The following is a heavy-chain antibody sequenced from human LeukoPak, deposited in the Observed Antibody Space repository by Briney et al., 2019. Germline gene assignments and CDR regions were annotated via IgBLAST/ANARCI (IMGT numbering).Heavy chain of an antibody. V-gene: IGHV3-11*01. CDR3: ARGSSSWYAPEDY. D-gene: IGHD6-13*01. J-gene: IGHJ4*02. CDR2: ISSSGSTI. CDR1: GFTSSDYY. Sequence: GGSLRLSCAASGFTSSDYYMSWIRQAPGKGLEWVSYISSSGSTIYYADSVKGRFTISRDNAKNSLYLQMNSLRAEDTAVYYCARGSSSWYAPEDYWGQGTLVTVSS.